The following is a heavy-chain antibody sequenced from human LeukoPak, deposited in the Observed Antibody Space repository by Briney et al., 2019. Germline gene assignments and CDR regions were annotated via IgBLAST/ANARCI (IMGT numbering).Heavy chain of an antibody. CDR1: GYTFTSHF. CDR2: MNPNNGNT. CDR3: ARGGHFYGTESYWVWFDP. Sequence: ASVKVSCKASGYTFTSHFMHWVRQATGQGLEWMGWMNPNNGNTGYAQKFQGRVTMTRNTSITTAYMELSSLRSEDTAIYYCARGGHFYGTESYWVWFDPWGQGTLVTVSS. D-gene: IGHD3-10*01. V-gene: IGHV1-8*02. J-gene: IGHJ5*02.